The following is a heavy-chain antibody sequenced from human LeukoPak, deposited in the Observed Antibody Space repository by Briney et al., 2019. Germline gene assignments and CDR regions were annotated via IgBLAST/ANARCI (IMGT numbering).Heavy chain of an antibody. Sequence: SETLSPTCTVSGGSISTYYWSWIRQPPGKGLEWIGYIYYSGSTNYNPSLKSRLSISVDTSKKQFSLKLSSVTAADTAVYYCARGGPSYYGSGSPFDYWGQGTLVTISS. CDR3: ARGGPSYYGSGSPFDY. J-gene: IGHJ4*02. V-gene: IGHV4-59*01. CDR1: GGSISTYY. CDR2: IYYSGST. D-gene: IGHD3-10*01.